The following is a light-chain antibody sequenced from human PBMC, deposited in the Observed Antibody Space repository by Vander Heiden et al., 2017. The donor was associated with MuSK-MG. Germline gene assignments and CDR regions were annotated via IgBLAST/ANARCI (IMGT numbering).Light chain of an antibody. CDR3: QQSDSTSYT. CDR1: QSISSY. Sequence: DIQMTQSPSSLSASVGDRVTITCRASQSISSYLNWYQQKPGKAPKLLIYAASSLQSGVPSRFSGSGSGTDFTLTISRLQPEDFATYYCQQSDSTSYTFGQGTKLXIK. V-gene: IGKV1-39*01. J-gene: IGKJ2*01. CDR2: AAS.